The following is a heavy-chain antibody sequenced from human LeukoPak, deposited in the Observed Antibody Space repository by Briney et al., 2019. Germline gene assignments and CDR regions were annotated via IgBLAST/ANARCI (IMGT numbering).Heavy chain of an antibody. CDR1: GYTFTSYG. CDR2: ISAYNGNT. V-gene: IGHV1-18*01. CDR3: ARDRVYDSSGSPRPFDY. D-gene: IGHD3-22*01. J-gene: IGHJ4*02. Sequence: ASVKVSCKASGYTFTSYGISWGRQAPGQGLEWMGWISAYNGNTNYAQKLQGRVTMTTDTSTSTAYMELRSLRSDDTAVYYCARDRVYDSSGSPRPFDYWGQGTLVTVSS.